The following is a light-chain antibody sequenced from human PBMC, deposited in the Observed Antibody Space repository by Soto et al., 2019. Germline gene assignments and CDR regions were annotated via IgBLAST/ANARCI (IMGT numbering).Light chain of an antibody. CDR2: DAS. CDR1: QDIRKY. V-gene: IGKV1-33*01. CDR3: QQSVDLPT. J-gene: IGKJ4*01. Sequence: EIQMTQSPSSLSASVGDRVTITCQASQDIRKYLNWYQHKPGKAPNLLIYDASNLEPGVPSRFSGSGSGTDFTFTISSLQAEDIATYYCQQSVDLPTFGGGTKVEIK.